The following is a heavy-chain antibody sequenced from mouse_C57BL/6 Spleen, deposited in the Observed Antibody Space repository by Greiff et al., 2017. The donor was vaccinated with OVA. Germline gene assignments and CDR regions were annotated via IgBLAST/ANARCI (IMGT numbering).Heavy chain of an antibody. V-gene: IGHV14-2*01. D-gene: IGHD1-1*01. CDR3: ATSYYGSSCPQPD. J-gene: IGHJ3*01. Sequence: VQLQQSGAELVKPGASVKLSCTASGFNIKDYYMHWVKQRTEQGLAWIGRIDTEDGETKYAPKFQGKAPITADTSSTPPSLQLSSLASTDTAVSYGATSYYGSSCPQPDWGQGTLVTVSA. CDR1: GFNIKDYY. CDR2: IDTEDGET.